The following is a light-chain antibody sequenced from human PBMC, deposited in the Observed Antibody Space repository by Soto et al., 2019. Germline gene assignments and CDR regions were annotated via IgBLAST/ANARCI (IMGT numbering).Light chain of an antibody. V-gene: IGKV1-5*03. CDR2: KAS. Sequence: DIQMTQSPSILSASVRDRVTITCRASQSISSWLAWYQQKPGKAPKVLIYKASSLESGVPSRFSGSGSGTEFTLTISSLQPDDFATYYCQHYISYPWTFGQGTKVEIK. CDR1: QSISSW. CDR3: QHYISYPWT. J-gene: IGKJ1*01.